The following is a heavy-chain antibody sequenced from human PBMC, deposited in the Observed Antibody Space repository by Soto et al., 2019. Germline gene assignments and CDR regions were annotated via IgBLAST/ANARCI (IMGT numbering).Heavy chain of an antibody. Sequence: SGPKLVNLTQTFTMTGTFSGFSLSTDRERVGWIRQPPGKALEWLALNHWDADKRYNPSLESSLTITMDSSNHQVVLTMTNMGPVDTATYFCVYSLTYIGGTYRANAFHVWRQGTMDPVSP. D-gene: IGHD3-16*02. J-gene: IGHJ3*01. CDR2: NHWDADK. V-gene: IGHV2-5*02. CDR1: GFSLSTDRER. CDR3: VYSLTYIGGTYRANAFHV.